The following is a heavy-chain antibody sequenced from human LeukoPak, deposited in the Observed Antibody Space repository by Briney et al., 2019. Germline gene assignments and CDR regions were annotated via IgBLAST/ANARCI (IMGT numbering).Heavy chain of an antibody. D-gene: IGHD2-15*01. CDR1: GGSISSGGYS. V-gene: IGHV4-30-2*01. CDR3: AREVVAAWGRKAYYFDY. Sequence: SQTLSLTCAVSGGSISSGGYSWSWIRQPPGKGLEWIGYIYHSGSTYYNPSLKSRVTISVDRSKNQFSLKLSSVTAADTAVYYCAREVVAAWGRKAYYFDYWGQGTLVTVSS. J-gene: IGHJ4*02. CDR2: IYHSGST.